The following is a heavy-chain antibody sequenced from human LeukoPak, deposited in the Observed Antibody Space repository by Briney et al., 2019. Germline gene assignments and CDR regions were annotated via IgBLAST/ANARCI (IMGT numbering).Heavy chain of an antibody. V-gene: IGHV4-30-4*01. CDR2: IYYSGST. J-gene: IGHJ3*02. CDR3: AKEDPGIVVHAFDI. D-gene: IGHD2-21*01. CDR1: GGSISSGDYY. Sequence: SETLSLTCTVSGGSISSGDYYWSWIRQPPGKGLEWIGYIYYSGSTYYNPSLKSRVTISVDTSKNQFSLKLSSVTAADTAVYYCAKEDPGIVVHAFDIWGQGTMVTVSS.